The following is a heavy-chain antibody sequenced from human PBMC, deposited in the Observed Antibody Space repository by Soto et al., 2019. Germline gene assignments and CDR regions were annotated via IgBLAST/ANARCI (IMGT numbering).Heavy chain of an antibody. D-gene: IGHD2-2*01. CDR3: ARDDGSSPSCLNY. J-gene: IGHJ4*02. CDR2: IKSDGSKK. CDR1: AFTFSNYG. V-gene: IGHV3-33*01. Sequence: QVQLVESGGGVVQPGTSLSLSCAASAFTFSNYGMHWVRQAPGRGLEWVAAIKSDGSKKYYTDSVTGRFTISRDNSDNTLYLRMNSLRAEDTAVYYCARDDGSSPSCLNYWGQGTLVTVSS.